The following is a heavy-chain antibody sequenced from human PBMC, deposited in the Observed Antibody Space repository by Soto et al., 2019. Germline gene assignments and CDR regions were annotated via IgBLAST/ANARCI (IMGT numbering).Heavy chain of an antibody. J-gene: IGHJ4*02. D-gene: IGHD4-17*01. CDR1: GYSFTSYH. CDR2: ISPYSGSR. CDR3: AREQYEFGDLYYVDY. Sequence: GASVKVSCKASGYSFTSYHISWVRQASGQGLEWMGWISPYSGSRDYAERFQGRVTMTTDTSTSTAYMELRSLTSDDTAVYFCAREQYEFGDLYYVDYWGQGTLVTVSS. V-gene: IGHV1-18*01.